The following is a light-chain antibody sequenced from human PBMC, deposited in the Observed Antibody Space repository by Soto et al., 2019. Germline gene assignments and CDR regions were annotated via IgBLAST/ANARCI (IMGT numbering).Light chain of an antibody. V-gene: IGLV1-47*01. J-gene: IGLJ1*01. CDR2: RNN. Sequence: QSALTQPASASGTPGQRVTISCSGSNSNIGDNYVSWFQRLPGTAPKRLIYRNNKRPSGVPDRFSCSKSGTSSSLAISGLRSEDEGDYYCASWDDSLSGFYVFGTGTKLTVL. CDR1: NSNIGDNY. CDR3: ASWDDSLSGFYV.